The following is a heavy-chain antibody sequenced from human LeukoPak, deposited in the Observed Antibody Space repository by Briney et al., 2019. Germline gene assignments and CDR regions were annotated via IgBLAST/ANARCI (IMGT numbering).Heavy chain of an antibody. V-gene: IGHV1-69*06. Sequence: SVKVSCKASGGTFSSYAISRVRQAPGQGLEWMGGIIPIFGTANYAQKFQGRVTITADKSTSTAYMELSSLRSEDTAVYYCARGDPKGPFDPWGQGTLVTVSS. CDR2: IIPIFGTA. CDR1: GGTFSSYA. J-gene: IGHJ5*02. CDR3: ARGDPKGPFDP.